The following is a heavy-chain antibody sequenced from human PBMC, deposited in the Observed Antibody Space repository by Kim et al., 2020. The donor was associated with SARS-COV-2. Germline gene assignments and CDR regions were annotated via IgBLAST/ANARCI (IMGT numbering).Heavy chain of an antibody. CDR2: IIPIFGTA. D-gene: IGHD3-10*01. CDR3: ASGVTMVRGVIGSASYYYYGMDV. V-gene: IGHV1-69*13. Sequence: SVKVSCKASGGTFSSYAISWVRQAPGQGLEWMGGIIPIFGTANYAQKFQGRVTITADESTSTAYMELSSLRSEDTAVYYCASGVTMVRGVIGSASYYYYGMDVWGQGTTVTVSS. CDR1: GGTFSSYA. J-gene: IGHJ6*02.